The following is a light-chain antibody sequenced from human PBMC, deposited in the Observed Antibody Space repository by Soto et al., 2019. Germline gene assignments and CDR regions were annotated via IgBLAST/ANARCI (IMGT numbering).Light chain of an antibody. CDR1: QTISSW. J-gene: IGKJ1*01. CDR2: KAS. CDR3: QHYNSYSEA. V-gene: IGKV1-5*03. Sequence: DIQMTQSPTTLSGSVGYRVTITFRASQTISSWLAWYKQKPGKAPKLLIYKASTLKSGVPSRFRGSGSGTEFTLTISSLKPDDFETYYCQHYNSYSEAFGQGTKVDI.